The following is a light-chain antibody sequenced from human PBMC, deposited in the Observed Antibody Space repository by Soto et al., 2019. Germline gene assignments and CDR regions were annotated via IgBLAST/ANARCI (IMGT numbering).Light chain of an antibody. CDR2: EVS. J-gene: IGLJ2*01. CDR3: SSYAGSNNFVV. CDR1: SSDIGGYNY. Sequence: QSVLTQPPSASGSPGQSVTISCTGTSSDIGGYNYVSWYQQHPGTAPKLMIYEVSQRPSGVLDRFSGSKSGNTASLTVSGLQAEDEADYYCSSYAGSNNFVVFGGGTKLTVL. V-gene: IGLV2-8*01.